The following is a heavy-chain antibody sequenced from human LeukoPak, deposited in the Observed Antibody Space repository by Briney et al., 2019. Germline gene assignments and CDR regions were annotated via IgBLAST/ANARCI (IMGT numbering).Heavy chain of an antibody. D-gene: IGHD1-26*01. J-gene: IGHJ1*01. Sequence: SETLSLTCTVSGGSISSYYWSWIRQPPGKGLEWIGYIYYSGSTYYNPSLKSRVTISVDTSKNQFSLKLSSVTAADTAVYYCARVVGATPRGYFQHWGQGTLVTVSS. V-gene: IGHV4-59*08. CDR3: ARVVGATPRGYFQH. CDR1: GGSISSYY. CDR2: IYYSGST.